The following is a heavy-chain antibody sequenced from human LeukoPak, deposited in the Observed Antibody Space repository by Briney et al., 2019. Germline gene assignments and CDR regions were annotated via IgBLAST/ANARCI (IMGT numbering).Heavy chain of an antibody. CDR3: ATNIVVVPAATFDY. J-gene: IGHJ4*02. V-gene: IGHV3-21*01. CDR2: ISNSISYI. Sequence: GGSLRLSCAASGFTFSINSMNWDRQAPGKGLEWVSSISNSISYIYYADSVKGRFNISRDNAKNSLYLQMNSVRAEDTAVCYCATNIVVVPAATFDYWGQGTLVTVSS. D-gene: IGHD2-2*01. CDR1: GFTFSINS.